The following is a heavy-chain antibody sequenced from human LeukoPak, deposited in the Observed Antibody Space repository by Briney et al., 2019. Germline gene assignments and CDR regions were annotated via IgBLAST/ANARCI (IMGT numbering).Heavy chain of an antibody. CDR2: INHSGST. V-gene: IGHV4-34*01. CDR3: ARGKKLLPY. CDR1: GRSFSGYY. Sequence: SETLSLTCAVYGRSFSGYYWSWIRQPPGKGLEWIGEINHSGSTNYNPSLKSRVTISVDTSKNQFSLKLSSVTAADTAVYYCARGKKLLPYWGQGTLVTVSS. J-gene: IGHJ4*02. D-gene: IGHD1-26*01.